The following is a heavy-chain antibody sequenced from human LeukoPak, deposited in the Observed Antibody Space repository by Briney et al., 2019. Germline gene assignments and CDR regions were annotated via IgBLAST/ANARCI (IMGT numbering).Heavy chain of an antibody. CDR2: IYSGGST. Sequence: PGGSLRLSCAASGFTVSSNYMSWVRQAPGKGLEWVSVIYSGGSTYYADSAKGRFTISRENYKNTLYLQMNSLRPEDTAVYYCARVGVFRYDWGQGTLVTVSS. V-gene: IGHV3-53*01. D-gene: IGHD3-16*01. J-gene: IGHJ4*02. CDR3: ARVGVFRYD. CDR1: GFTVSSNY.